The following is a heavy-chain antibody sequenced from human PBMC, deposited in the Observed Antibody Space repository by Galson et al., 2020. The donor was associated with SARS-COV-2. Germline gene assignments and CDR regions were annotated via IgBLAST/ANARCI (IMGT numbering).Heavy chain of an antibody. CDR2: MNPNSGNT. CDR3: ARGRRYFDWLSPYYYYYGMDV. CDR1: GYTFTSYD. V-gene: IGHV1-8*01. J-gene: IGHJ6*02. Sequence: ASVKVSCKASGYTFTSYDINWVRQATGQGLKWMGWMNPNSGNTGYAQKFQGRVTMTRNTSISTAYMELSSLRSEDTAVYYCARGRRYFDWLSPYYYYYGMDVWGQGTTVTVSS. D-gene: IGHD3-9*01.